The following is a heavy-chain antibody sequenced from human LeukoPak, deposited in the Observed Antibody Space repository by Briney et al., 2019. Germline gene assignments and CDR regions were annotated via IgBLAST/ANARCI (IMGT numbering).Heavy chain of an antibody. Sequence: GGSLRLSCAASGFTFSSYWMHWVRQAPGKGLVWVSRINSDGSSTSYADSVKGRFTISRDNAKNTLYLQMNSLRAEDTAVYYCAKDTRVVPAAGGYFDYWGQGTLVTVSS. D-gene: IGHD2-2*01. CDR2: INSDGSST. V-gene: IGHV3-74*01. CDR1: GFTFSSYW. CDR3: AKDTRVVPAAGGYFDY. J-gene: IGHJ4*02.